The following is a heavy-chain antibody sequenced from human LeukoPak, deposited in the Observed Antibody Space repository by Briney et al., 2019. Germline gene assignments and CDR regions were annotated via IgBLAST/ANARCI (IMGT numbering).Heavy chain of an antibody. J-gene: IGHJ4*02. CDR1: GFTFSSYA. CDR3: ARGGNYDILTGYIFDY. D-gene: IGHD3-9*01. CDR2: ISSSGSTI. Sequence: GVLRLSCAASGFTFSSYAMSWVRQAPGKGLEWVSHISSSGSTIYYADSVKGRFTIARDSAKNSLNLQMNSLRAEDTAVYYCARGGNYDILTGYIFDYWGQGTLVTVSS. V-gene: IGHV3-48*04.